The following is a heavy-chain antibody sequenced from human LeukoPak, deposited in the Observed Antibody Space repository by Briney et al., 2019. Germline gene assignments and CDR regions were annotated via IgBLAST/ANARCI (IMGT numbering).Heavy chain of an antibody. D-gene: IGHD2-2*01. CDR3: ARPVDCSSTICTGPMDV. J-gene: IGHJ6*03. CDR1: GGSFQSFY. Sequence: SETLSLTCAVYGGSFQSFYWTWVRQFPGRGLEWIGEIDHIGRTKYNPSLKSRLNISIDRSKNQFSFRLASVTAADTAVYFCARPVDCSSTICTGPMDVWGRGTTVTVSS. V-gene: IGHV4-34*01. CDR2: IDHIGRT.